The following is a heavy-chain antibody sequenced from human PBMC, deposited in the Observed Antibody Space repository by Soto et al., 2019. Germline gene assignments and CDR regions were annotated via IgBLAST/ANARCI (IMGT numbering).Heavy chain of an antibody. CDR3: ARAYYYDSSGYYYLSDAFDI. Sequence: QVQLVQSGAEVKKPGASVKVSCKASGYTFTSYGISWVRQAPGQGLEWMGWISAYNGNTNSAQKLQGRVTMTTDTATSTAYMELRSLRSDDTAVYYCARAYYYDSSGYYYLSDAFDIWGQGTMVTVSS. J-gene: IGHJ3*02. CDR1: GYTFTSYG. V-gene: IGHV1-18*04. CDR2: ISAYNGNT. D-gene: IGHD3-22*01.